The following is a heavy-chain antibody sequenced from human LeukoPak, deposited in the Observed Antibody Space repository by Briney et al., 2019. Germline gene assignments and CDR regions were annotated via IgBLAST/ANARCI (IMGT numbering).Heavy chain of an antibody. D-gene: IGHD2-15*01. CDR2: VDPEDGET. V-gene: IGHV1-69-2*01. J-gene: IGHJ6*03. CDR3: ATGGAPRYCSGGSCPSGYYYYYMDV. CDR1: GYTFTSYG. Sequence: ASVKVSCKASGYTFTSYGISWVRQAPGKGLEWMGRVDPEDGETIYAEKFQGRVTITADTSTDTAYMELSSLRSEDTAVYYCATGGAPRYCSGGSCPSGYYYYYMDVWGKGTTVTVSS.